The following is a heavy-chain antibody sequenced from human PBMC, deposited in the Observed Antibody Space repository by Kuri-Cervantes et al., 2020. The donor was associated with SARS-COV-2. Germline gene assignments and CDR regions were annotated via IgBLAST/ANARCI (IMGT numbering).Heavy chain of an antibody. CDR3: ARLPTYYDFWSGYPAFDYYYYGMDV. CDR2: INHSGST. D-gene: IGHD3-3*01. V-gene: IGHV4-34*01. CDR1: GGSFIGYY. Sequence: SETLSLTCSVYGGSFIGYYWSWIRQPPGKGLEWIGEINHSGSTNYNASLKSRATISDDTSKNQLSLKLSPVTAAATPVYYCARLPTYYDFWSGYPAFDYYYYGMDVWGQGTTVTVSS. J-gene: IGHJ6*02.